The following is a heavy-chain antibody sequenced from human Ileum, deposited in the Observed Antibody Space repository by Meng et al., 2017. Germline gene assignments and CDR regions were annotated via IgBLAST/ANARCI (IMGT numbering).Heavy chain of an antibody. CDR3: VRGPARETHDFDY. D-gene: IGHD1-26*01. Sequence: QVQLNQWGAGLLKPSETLSLPWPVFGGSFNDYSWSWVRQSPGKGLEWIGQIHHSGRTNYKSSLERRVTISVDTSKSQFSLKLTSVTAADTAMYYCVRGPARETHDFDYWGQGALVTVSS. CDR2: IHHSGRT. V-gene: IGHV4-34*01. J-gene: IGHJ4*02. CDR1: GGSFNDYS.